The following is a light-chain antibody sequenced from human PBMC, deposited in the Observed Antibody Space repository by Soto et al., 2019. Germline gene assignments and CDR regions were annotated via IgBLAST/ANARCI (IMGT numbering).Light chain of an antibody. Sequence: EIVLTQSPGTLSLSPGDRATLSCRASQSVSFSYLAWYQQKAGQAPRLLIYGATSRATGIPDMFSGSESGTDFTLTISRLEPEDFAVYYCQQYGSSPLTFGGGTKVEIK. J-gene: IGKJ4*01. CDR1: QSVSFSY. CDR2: GAT. V-gene: IGKV3-20*01. CDR3: QQYGSSPLT.